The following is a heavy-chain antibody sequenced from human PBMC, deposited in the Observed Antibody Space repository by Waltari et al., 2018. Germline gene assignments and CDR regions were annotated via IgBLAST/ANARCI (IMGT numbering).Heavy chain of an antibody. V-gene: IGHV4-59*11. Sequence: QVQLQESGPGLVKPSETLSLTCTVSGGSISSHSWSWIRQPPGKGLEWIGYIYYSGSTNYNPSLKSRVTISVDTSKNQFSLKLSSVTAADTAVYYCAREGVEMATFDYWGQGTLVTVSS. CDR3: AREGVEMATFDY. CDR1: GGSISSHS. J-gene: IGHJ4*02. D-gene: IGHD5-12*01. CDR2: IYYSGST.